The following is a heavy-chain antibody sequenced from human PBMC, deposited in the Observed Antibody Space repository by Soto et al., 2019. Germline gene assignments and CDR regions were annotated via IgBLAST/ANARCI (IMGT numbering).Heavy chain of an antibody. CDR3: TTDLSYFYSSGYPY. CDR2: IKTKTEGETT. CDR1: GFTFSDAW. D-gene: IGHD3-22*01. Sequence: VQLVESGGGLVKPGGSLRLSCAASGFTFSDAWMGWVRQAPGKGLEWVGRIKTKTEGETTDYAAPLKGRFTISRDDSKNMLFLEVNSMKIEDTGVYYCTTDLSYFYSSGYPYWGHGTLVTVSS. V-gene: IGHV3-15*01. J-gene: IGHJ4*01.